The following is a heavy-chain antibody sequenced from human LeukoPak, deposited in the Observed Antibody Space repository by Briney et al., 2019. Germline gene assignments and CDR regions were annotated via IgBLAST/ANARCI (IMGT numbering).Heavy chain of an antibody. D-gene: IGHD3-16*02. Sequence: SVKVSCKASGYTFTGYYMHWVRQAPGQGLEWMGGIIPIFGTANYAQKFQGRVTITADESTSTAYMELSSLRSEDTAVYYCARADDYVWGSYRRWGQGTLVTVSS. CDR3: ARADDYVWGSYRR. CDR2: IIPIFGTA. V-gene: IGHV1-69*13. J-gene: IGHJ4*02. CDR1: GYTFTGYY.